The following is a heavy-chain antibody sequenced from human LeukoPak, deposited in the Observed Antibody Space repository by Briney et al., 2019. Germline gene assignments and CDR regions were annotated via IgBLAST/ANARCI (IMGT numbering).Heavy chain of an antibody. CDR3: ARARSSGWYWEFDY. CDR1: VGTFSSYA. J-gene: IGHJ4*02. Sequence: SVNVSCKASVGTFSSYAISWVRQAPAQGLEWMGRIIPILGIANYAQKFQGRVTITADKSTSTAYMELSSLRSEDTAVYYCARARSSGWYWEFDYWGQGTLVTVSS. V-gene: IGHV1-69*04. CDR2: IIPILGIA. D-gene: IGHD6-19*01.